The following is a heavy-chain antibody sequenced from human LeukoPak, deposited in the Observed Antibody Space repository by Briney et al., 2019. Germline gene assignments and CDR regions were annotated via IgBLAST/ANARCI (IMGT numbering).Heavy chain of an antibody. J-gene: IGHJ4*02. D-gene: IGHD3-10*01. CDR3: ATAGSGSYYPAPFDY. CDR1: GFTFSSYS. Sequence: PGGSLRLSCAASGFTFSSYSMNWVRQAPGKGLEWVSSISSSSSYIYYADSVKGRFTISRDNAKNSLYLQMNSLRAEDTAVYYCATAGSGSYYPAPFDYWGQGTLVTVSS. CDR2: ISSSSSYI. V-gene: IGHV3-21*01.